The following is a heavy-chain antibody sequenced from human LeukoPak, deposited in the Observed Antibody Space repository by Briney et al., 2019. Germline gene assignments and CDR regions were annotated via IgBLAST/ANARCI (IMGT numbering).Heavy chain of an antibody. CDR3: ARHSGGYYGSGSYYNPGAFGI. V-gene: IGHV4-39*01. Sequence: SETLSLTCTVSGGSINTNNLYWGWLRQPPGKGLEGIVRIYYTGSTFYNPPLKSRVTISVDTSKNQFSLRLSSVTAADTAVYYCARHSGGYYGSGSYYNPGAFGIWGQGTMVTVSS. CDR1: GGSINTNNLY. CDR2: IYYTGST. D-gene: IGHD3-10*01. J-gene: IGHJ3*02.